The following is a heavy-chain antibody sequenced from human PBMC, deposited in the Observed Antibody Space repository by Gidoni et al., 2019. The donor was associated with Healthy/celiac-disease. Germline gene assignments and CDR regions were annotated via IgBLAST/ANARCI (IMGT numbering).Heavy chain of an antibody. CDR2: MSSSGSTT. J-gene: IGHJ6*02. CDR3: AIGIVVVPAAMPLWGAAAGDGMDV. V-gene: IGHV3-48*03. D-gene: IGHD2-2*01. CDR1: GFPFRGYD. Sequence: EVQMVGSGGGFVRPGGSLRLYCAASGFPFRGYDMNWVREAPGRGVEWVSYMSSSGSTTYDADSVKGRFTNARDNAKNALYLQMNSLRAKDTAVYYCAIGIVVVPAAMPLWGAAAGDGMDVWGQGTTVTVSS.